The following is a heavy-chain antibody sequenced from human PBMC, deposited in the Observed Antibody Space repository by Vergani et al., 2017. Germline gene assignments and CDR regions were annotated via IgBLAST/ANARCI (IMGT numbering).Heavy chain of an antibody. V-gene: IGHV4-4*09. Sequence: QVQLQQWGAGLLKPSETLSLTCTVSGGSISSYYWSWIRQPPGKGLEWIGYIYTSGSTNYNPSLKSRVTISVDTSKNQFSLKLSSVTAADTAVYYCARDPDRGYSYGLGYWGQGTLVTVSS. D-gene: IGHD5-18*01. CDR2: IYTSGST. J-gene: IGHJ4*02. CDR1: GGSISSYY. CDR3: ARDPDRGYSYGLGY.